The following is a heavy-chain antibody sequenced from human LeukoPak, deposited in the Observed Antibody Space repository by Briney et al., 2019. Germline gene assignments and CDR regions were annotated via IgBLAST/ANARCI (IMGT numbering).Heavy chain of an antibody. V-gene: IGHV5-51*01. Sequence: GESLKISCKGSGYSFTSYWIGWVRQMPGKGLEWMGIIYPGDSDTRYSPSFQGQVTISADKSISTAYLQWSSLKASDTAMYYCARLKGDVVVAATRFDPWGQGTLVTVSS. D-gene: IGHD2-15*01. CDR3: ARLKGDVVVAATRFDP. CDR2: IYPGDSDT. CDR1: GYSFTSYW. J-gene: IGHJ5*02.